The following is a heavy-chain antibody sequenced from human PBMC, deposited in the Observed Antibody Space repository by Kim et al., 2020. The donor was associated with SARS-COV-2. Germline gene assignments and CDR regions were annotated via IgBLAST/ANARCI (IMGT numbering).Heavy chain of an antibody. CDR1: GFTFSSYA. D-gene: IGHD3-10*01. CDR2: ISGSGGST. CDR3: AEEGDSGSGY. V-gene: IGHV3-23*01. J-gene: IGHJ4*01. Sequence: GGSLRLSCAASGFTFSSYAMSWVRQAPGKGLEWVPAISGSGGSTYYAASVNGRITHARANSHHTPYPQMNTLSTEATPVYYRAEEGDSGSGYWRPGTLAT.